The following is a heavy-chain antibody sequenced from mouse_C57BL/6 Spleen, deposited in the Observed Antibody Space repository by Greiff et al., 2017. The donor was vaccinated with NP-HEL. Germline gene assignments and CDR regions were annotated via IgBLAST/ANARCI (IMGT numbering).Heavy chain of an antibody. CDR1: GFSFNTYA. CDR3: VRQDGNGAY. V-gene: IGHV10-1*01. CDR2: IRSKSNNYAT. J-gene: IGHJ3*01. Sequence: EVHLVESGGGLVQPKGSLKLSCAASGFSFNTYAMNWVRQAPGKGLEWVARIRSKSNNYATYYADSVKDRFTISRDDSESMLYLQMNNLKTEDTAMYYCVRQDGNGAYWGQGTLVTVSA. D-gene: IGHD2-1*01.